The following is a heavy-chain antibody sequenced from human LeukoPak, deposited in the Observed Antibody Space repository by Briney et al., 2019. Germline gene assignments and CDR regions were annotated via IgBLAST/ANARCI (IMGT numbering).Heavy chain of an antibody. Sequence: GGSLRLSCAASGFTFRSFAMSWVRQAPGKGPEWVSAISGSSAISTYYADSVKGRFTISRDNSKNTLDLQMNNLRVEDTAVYYCARGTTGTTAVRDYWGQGTLVTVSS. V-gene: IGHV3-23*01. CDR2: ISGSSAIST. D-gene: IGHD1/OR15-1a*01. CDR1: GFTFRSFA. J-gene: IGHJ4*02. CDR3: ARGTTGTTAVRDY.